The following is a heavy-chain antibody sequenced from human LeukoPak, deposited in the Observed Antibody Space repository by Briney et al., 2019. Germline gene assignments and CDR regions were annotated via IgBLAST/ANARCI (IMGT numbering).Heavy chain of an antibody. Sequence: SETLSLTCTVSGGSISSSSYFWGWIRQPPGKGLEWIGYIHYSGSTTYNPSLKSQVTISVDPSKHQFSLSLSSVTAADTAVYYCARGQGSGSSWAFDYWGQGTLVTVSS. J-gene: IGHJ4*02. D-gene: IGHD1-26*01. CDR2: IHYSGST. V-gene: IGHV4-61*05. CDR1: GGSISSSSYF. CDR3: ARGQGSGSSWAFDY.